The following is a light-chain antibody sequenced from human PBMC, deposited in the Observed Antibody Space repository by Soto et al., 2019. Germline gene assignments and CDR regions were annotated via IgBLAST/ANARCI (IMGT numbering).Light chain of an antibody. CDR2: DTS. V-gene: IGKV1D-16*01. Sequence: DIHMTQSPSSVSAFLGDTVTITFRASQGINSRLGWYQQKPGKAPKLLIYDTSTLQNGVSSRFSGSGSGTEFTLTISSLQPDDFATYYCQHYNSYSEAFGQGTKVDI. CDR3: QHYNSYSEA. J-gene: IGKJ1*01. CDR1: QGINSR.